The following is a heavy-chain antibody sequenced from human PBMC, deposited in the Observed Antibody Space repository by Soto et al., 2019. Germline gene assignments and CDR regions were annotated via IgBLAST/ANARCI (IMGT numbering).Heavy chain of an antibody. CDR2: IYYSGST. J-gene: IGHJ6*02. CDR1: GGSISSSSYY. V-gene: IGHV4-39*01. CDR3: ACLWVGESPIYEAAYDYGMDV. Sequence: SETLSLTCTVSGGSISSSSYYWGWIRQPPGQGLEWIGSIYYSGSTYYNPSLKSRVTISVDTSKNQFSLKLSAVTAADTAVYYWACLWVGESPIYEAAYDYGMDVGGQWTTVTVAS. D-gene: IGHD3-10*01.